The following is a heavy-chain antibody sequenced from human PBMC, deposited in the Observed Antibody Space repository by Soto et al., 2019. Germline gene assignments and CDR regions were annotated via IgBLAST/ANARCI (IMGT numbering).Heavy chain of an antibody. D-gene: IGHD2-15*01. CDR2: IWYDGSNK. Sequence: GGSLRLSCAASGFTFSSYGMHWVRQAPGKGLEWVAVIWYDGSNKYYADSVKGRFTISRDNSKNTLYLQMNSLRAEDTAVYYCARDENCSGGSCYYQYLYYYYYYMDVWGKGTTVTVSS. V-gene: IGHV3-33*01. J-gene: IGHJ6*03. CDR1: GFTFSSYG. CDR3: ARDENCSGGSCYYQYLYYYYYYMDV.